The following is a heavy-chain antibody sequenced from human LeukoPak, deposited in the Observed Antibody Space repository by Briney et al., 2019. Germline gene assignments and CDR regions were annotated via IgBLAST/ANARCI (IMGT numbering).Heavy chain of an antibody. CDR3: AHRGYSYGYYSPFDY. CDR2: IYWNDDK. D-gene: IGHD5-18*01. Sequence: SGPTLVKPTQSLTLTCTFSGSSLSTSGVGGGWFRQPPGKALEWLALIYWNDDKRYSPSLKSRLTITKDTSKNQVVLTMSIMDPVDTATYYCAHRGYSYGYYSPFDYWGQGTLVTVST. V-gene: IGHV2-5*01. CDR1: GSSLSTSGVG. J-gene: IGHJ4*02.